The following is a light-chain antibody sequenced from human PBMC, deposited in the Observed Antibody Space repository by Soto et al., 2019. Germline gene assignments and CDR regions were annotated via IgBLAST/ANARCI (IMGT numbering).Light chain of an antibody. CDR2: WAS. V-gene: IGKV4-1*01. CDR3: HQYYDHPRA. Sequence: DIVMTQSPDSLAVSLGERATINCKSSQSILYSPNNKNYLAWYQKKPGQPPKLLIYWASTRESGVPDRFSGSGSGTDFTLTISSLQPEDVAFYYCHQYYDHPRAFGQGTKVEIK. J-gene: IGKJ1*01. CDR1: QSILYSPNNKNY.